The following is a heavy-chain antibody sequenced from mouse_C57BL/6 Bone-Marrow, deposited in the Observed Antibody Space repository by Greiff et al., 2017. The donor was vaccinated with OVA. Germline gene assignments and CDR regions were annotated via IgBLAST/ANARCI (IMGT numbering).Heavy chain of an antibody. CDR2: IYPRSGNT. V-gene: IGHV1-81*01. CDR3: ASYYYGSPTMDY. D-gene: IGHD1-1*01. Sequence: VQLQQSGAELVRPGASVKLSCKASGYTFPSYGISWVKQRTGQGLEWIGEIYPRSGNTYYTEKFKGKATLTADKSSSTAYMELRSLTSEDSAVYFCASYYYGSPTMDYGGQGTSITVSS. J-gene: IGHJ4*01. CDR1: GYTFPSYG.